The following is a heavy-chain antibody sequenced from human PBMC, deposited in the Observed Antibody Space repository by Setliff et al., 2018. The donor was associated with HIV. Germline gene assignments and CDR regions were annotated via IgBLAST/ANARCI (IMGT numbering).Heavy chain of an antibody. J-gene: IGHJ5*02. D-gene: IGHD6-6*01. CDR1: GGTLSTSA. V-gene: IGHV1-69*13. CDR2: FIPMFGIT. Sequence: GASVKVSCKASGGTLSTSAIGWLRPAPGQGLEWMGGFIPMFGITQYAPKFQGSVTITADESTSTVYMELNSLRSEATAVYYCARQKASEYSSSFWFDPWGQGTLVTVSS. CDR3: ARQKASEYSSSFWFDP.